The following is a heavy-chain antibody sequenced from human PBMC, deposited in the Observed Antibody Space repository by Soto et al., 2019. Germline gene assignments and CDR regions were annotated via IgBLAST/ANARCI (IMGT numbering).Heavy chain of an antibody. CDR1: GGSFSGYY. CDR3: ARGSSYYDSRGPIDY. V-gene: IGHV4-34*01. J-gene: IGHJ4*02. CDR2: INHSGST. D-gene: IGHD3-22*01. Sequence: SDTLSLTCAVYGGSFSGYYWSWIRQPPGKGLEWIGEINHSGSTNYNPSLKSRVTISVDTSKNQFSLKLSSVTAADTAVYYCARGSSYYDSRGPIDYWGQGTLVTVS.